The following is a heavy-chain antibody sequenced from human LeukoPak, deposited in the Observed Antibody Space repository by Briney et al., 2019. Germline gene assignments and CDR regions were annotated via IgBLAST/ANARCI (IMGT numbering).Heavy chain of an antibody. CDR1: GGSINSNSHH. Sequence: PSETLSLTCSVSGGSINSNSHHWDWIRQAPGKGLEWIGNIYYSGTTSYNLSLKSRVTISVDTSKNQFSLRLSSVTAADTAVYYCARRGDILTDYAFDYWGQGTLVTVSS. V-gene: IGHV4-39*01. J-gene: IGHJ4*02. CDR3: ARRGDILTDYAFDY. CDR2: IYYSGTT. D-gene: IGHD3-9*01.